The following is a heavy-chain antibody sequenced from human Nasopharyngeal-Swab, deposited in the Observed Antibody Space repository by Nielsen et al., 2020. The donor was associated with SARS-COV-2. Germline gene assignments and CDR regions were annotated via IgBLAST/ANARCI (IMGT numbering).Heavy chain of an antibody. V-gene: IGHV3-23*01. CDR2: ISLSGGGT. Sequence: GGSLRLSCAASGFTFSSYAMSWVRQAPGKGLEWVSGISLSGGGTYYADSVKGRFTISRDNSKDTLNLQMHSLRAEDTAVYYRAKGRTYCSGTSCFSFDSWGQGTMVTVSS. CDR1: GFTFSSYA. D-gene: IGHD2-2*01. J-gene: IGHJ4*02. CDR3: AKGRTYCSGTSCFSFDS.